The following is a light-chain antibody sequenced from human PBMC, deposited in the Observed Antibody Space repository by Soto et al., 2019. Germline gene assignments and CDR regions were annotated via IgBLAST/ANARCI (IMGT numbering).Light chain of an antibody. CDR1: QSVSSSY. Sequence: EIVLTQSPGTLSLSPGERATLSCRASQSVSSSYLAWYQQKPGQAPRLLIYGASSRANGIPDRLSGSGSGTDFTLTISRLEPEDFAVYYCQQYGRSPLTFGQGTKVEIK. J-gene: IGKJ1*01. CDR2: GAS. CDR3: QQYGRSPLT. V-gene: IGKV3-20*01.